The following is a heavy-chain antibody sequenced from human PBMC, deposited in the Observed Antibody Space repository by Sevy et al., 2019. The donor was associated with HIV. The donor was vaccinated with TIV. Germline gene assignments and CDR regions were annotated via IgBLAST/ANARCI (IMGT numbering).Heavy chain of an antibody. Sequence: GESLKISCAASGFTFTNYWMSWVRQTPGKGLEWVATIKQGESEKYYVDSVKGRFAISRDNGKNSVSLQMNGLRAEDTARYYCAREVGGYNWRPYYFDSWGQGTLVTVSS. J-gene: IGHJ4*02. CDR2: IKQGESEK. CDR1: GFTFTNYW. D-gene: IGHD5-12*01. V-gene: IGHV3-7*01. CDR3: AREVGGYNWRPYYFDS.